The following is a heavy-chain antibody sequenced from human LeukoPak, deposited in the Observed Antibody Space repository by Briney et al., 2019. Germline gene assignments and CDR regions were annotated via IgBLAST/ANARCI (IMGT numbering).Heavy chain of an antibody. J-gene: IGHJ4*02. CDR1: GFTFSDYY. D-gene: IGHD2-2*02. CDR3: ARIGYCSSTSCYTPFDY. Sequence: GGSLRLSCAASGFTFSDYYMSWIRQAPGKGLEWVSYISSSGSTIYYADSVKGRFTISRDNAKNSLYLQMNSLRAEDTAVYYCARIGYCSSTSCYTPFDYWGQGTLVTVSS. V-gene: IGHV3-11*01. CDR2: ISSSGSTI.